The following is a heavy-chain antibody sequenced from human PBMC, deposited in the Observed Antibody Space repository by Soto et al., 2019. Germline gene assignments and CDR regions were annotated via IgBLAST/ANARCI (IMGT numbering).Heavy chain of an antibody. CDR2: FYHTGST. CDR1: SGSVSSGGYF. V-gene: IGHV4-31*03. Sequence: SETMSLTCTVSSGSVSSGGYFWSWIRKPPGSVRESSGYFYHTGSTCYSPSRKRRVTISRVTSKSQFSLKLTSVTAADTAMYFGAGSSARSMFDYGGPGTRVAVSS. D-gene: IGHD2-2*01. CDR3: AGSSARSMFDY. J-gene: IGHJ4*02.